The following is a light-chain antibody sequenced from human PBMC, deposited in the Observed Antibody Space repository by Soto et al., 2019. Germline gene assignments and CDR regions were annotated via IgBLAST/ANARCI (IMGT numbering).Light chain of an antibody. CDR3: SSYTSSSTDV. J-gene: IGLJ1*01. Sequence: ALTQPASVSGSPGQSITISCTGTSSDVGGYNYVSWYQQHPGKAPKLMIYDVSNRPSGVSNRFSGSKSGNTASLTISGLQAEDEADYYCSSYTSSSTDVFGTGTKVTVL. CDR2: DVS. V-gene: IGLV2-14*01. CDR1: SSDVGGYNY.